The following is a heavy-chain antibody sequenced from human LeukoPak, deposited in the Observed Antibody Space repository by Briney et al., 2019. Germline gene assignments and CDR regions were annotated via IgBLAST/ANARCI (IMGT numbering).Heavy chain of an antibody. CDR3: ASLGPVVAAQFDY. CDR2: IYYSGST. J-gene: IGHJ4*02. D-gene: IGHD2-15*01. Sequence: PSETLSLTCTVSGGSISSSSYYWGWIRQPPGKGLEWIGSIYYSGSTYYNPSLKSRVTISVDTSKNQFSLKLSSVTAADTAVYYCASLGPVVAAQFDYWGQGTLVTVSS. V-gene: IGHV4-39*01. CDR1: GGSISSSSYY.